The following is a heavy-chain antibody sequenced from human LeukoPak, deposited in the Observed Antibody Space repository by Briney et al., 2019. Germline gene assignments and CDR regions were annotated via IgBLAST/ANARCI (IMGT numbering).Heavy chain of an antibody. J-gene: IGHJ4*02. CDR3: ARSTNFDWLSGPPDY. V-gene: IGHV1-69*04. Sequence: GASVKVSCKASGGTFSSYAISWVRQAPGQGLEWMGRIIPILGIANYAQKFQGRVTITADKSTSTAYMELSSLRSEDTAVYYCARSTNFDWLSGPPDYWGQGTLVTVSS. CDR1: GGTFSSYA. D-gene: IGHD3-9*01. CDR2: IIPILGIA.